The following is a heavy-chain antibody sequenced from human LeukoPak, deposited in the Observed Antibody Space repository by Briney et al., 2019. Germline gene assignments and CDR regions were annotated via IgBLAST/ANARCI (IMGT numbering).Heavy chain of an antibody. CDR3: ARVVSSSVWVNWFDP. Sequence: SVKVSCKASGGTFSSYAISWVRQAPGQGLEWMGGIIPIFGTANYAQKFQGRVTITRDTSASTAYMELSSLRSEDTAVYYCARVVSSSVWVNWFDPWGQGTPVTVSS. D-gene: IGHD6-6*01. CDR2: IIPIFGTA. J-gene: IGHJ5*02. CDR1: GGTFSSYA. V-gene: IGHV1-69*05.